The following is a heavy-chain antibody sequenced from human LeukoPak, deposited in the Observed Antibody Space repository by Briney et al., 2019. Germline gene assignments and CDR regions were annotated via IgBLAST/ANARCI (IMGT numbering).Heavy chain of an antibody. CDR2: FDPEDGET. V-gene: IGHV1-24*01. CDR3: VVGASKGFYSFDI. J-gene: IGHJ3*02. Sequence: ASVKVSCKVSGYTLTELSMHWVRQAPGKGLEWMGGFDPEDGETIYAQKFQGRVTMTEDTSTDTAYMELSSLRSEDTAVYYCVVGASKGFYSFDIWGQGTMVTVSS. D-gene: IGHD1-26*01. CDR1: GYTLTELS.